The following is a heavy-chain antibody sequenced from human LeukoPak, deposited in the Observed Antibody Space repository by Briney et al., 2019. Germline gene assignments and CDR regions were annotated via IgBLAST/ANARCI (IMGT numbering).Heavy chain of an antibody. D-gene: IGHD6-13*01. CDR1: GGSISSYY. CDR2: IYYSGST. CDR3: AREIAAAGVMFDP. Sequence: PSETLSLTCTVSGGSISSYYWSWIRQPPGKGLEWIGYIYYSGSTNYNPSLKGRVTISVDTSKNQFSLKLSSETAADTAVYYCAREIAAAGVMFDPWGQGTLVTVSS. V-gene: IGHV4-59*01. J-gene: IGHJ5*02.